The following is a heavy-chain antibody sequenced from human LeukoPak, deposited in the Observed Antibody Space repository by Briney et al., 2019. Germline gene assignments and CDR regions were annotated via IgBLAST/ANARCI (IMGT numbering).Heavy chain of an antibody. Sequence: GASVNVSCKASGYSFTSYGISWVRQAPGQGLEWMGWISAYNGNTNYAQKLQGRVTMTTDTSTSTAYMELRSLRSEDTAVYYCARRGDRICTSMNCPPHSYYYYMDVWGKGTTVSVS. CDR1: GYSFTSYG. CDR3: ARRGDRICTSMNCPPHSYYYYMDV. D-gene: IGHD2-2*01. CDR2: ISAYNGNT. V-gene: IGHV1-18*01. J-gene: IGHJ6*03.